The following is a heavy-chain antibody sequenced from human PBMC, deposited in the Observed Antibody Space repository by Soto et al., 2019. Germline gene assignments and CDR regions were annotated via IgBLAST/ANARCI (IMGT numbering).Heavy chain of an antibody. J-gene: IGHJ3*02. CDR1: GFTFSSYA. Sequence: GGSLRLSCAASGFTFSSYAMSWVRQAPGKGLEWVSAISGSGGSTYYADSVKGRFTISRDNSKNTLYLQMNSLRAEDTAVYYCAKEMAYYYDSSGYYPPNAFDIWGQGTMVTVSS. CDR3: AKEMAYYYDSSGYYPPNAFDI. CDR2: ISGSGGST. V-gene: IGHV3-23*01. D-gene: IGHD3-22*01.